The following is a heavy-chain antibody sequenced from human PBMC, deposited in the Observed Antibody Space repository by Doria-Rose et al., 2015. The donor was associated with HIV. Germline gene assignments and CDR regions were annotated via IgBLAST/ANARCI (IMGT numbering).Heavy chain of an antibody. J-gene: IGHJ6*02. V-gene: IGHV3-7*03. CDR3: ARRSKWVVGPGLDV. D-gene: IGHD1-26*01. CDR2: IRQDGTEK. CDR1: RISLSDSW. Sequence: EVQLLESGGDLVQSGGSLRLSCAASRISLSDSWMTWVRQAPGQGLEWVAHIRQDGTEKHYVESVRGRFTISRDNAKNLVYLEMNNLRAEDTAIYFCARRSKWVVGPGLDVWGQGTTVTVSS.